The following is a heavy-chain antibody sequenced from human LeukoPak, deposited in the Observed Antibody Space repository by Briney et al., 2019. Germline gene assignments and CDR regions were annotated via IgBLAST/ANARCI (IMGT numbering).Heavy chain of an antibody. CDR1: GFTFSDFY. V-gene: IGHV3-11*01. Sequence: PGGSLRLSCAASGFTFSDFYMSWLRQAPGKGLEWISYISTSDSTTYYADSVKGRFTISRDNAKNSLYLQMNSLRAEDTAVYYCARDFTVLSGYVKHWGQGTLVTVSS. CDR2: ISTSDSTT. D-gene: IGHD5-12*01. CDR3: ARDFTVLSGYVKH. J-gene: IGHJ1*01.